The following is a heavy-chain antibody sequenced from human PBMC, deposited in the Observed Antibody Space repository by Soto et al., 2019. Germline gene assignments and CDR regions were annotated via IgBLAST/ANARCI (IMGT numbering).Heavy chain of an antibody. Sequence: QVQLVESGGGVVQPGKSLSLSSAASGFTFSSYAMHWARQAPGKGLEWVTVISIRGGDEYYAASVRGRFTISRDDSKNTLYLQMASLRVEDTAVYYCARGTIVASQHLDYWGKGTLVTASS. CDR3: ARGTIVASQHLDY. CDR1: GFTFSSYA. CDR2: ISIRGGDE. J-gene: IGHJ4*02. V-gene: IGHV3-30*03. D-gene: IGHD5-12*01.